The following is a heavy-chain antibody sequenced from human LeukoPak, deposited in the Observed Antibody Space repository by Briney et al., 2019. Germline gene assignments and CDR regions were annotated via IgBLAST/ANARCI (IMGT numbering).Heavy chain of an antibody. CDR3: ARKFGGSGYYFDY. CDR1: GYTFIDYY. J-gene: IGHJ4*02. D-gene: IGHD2-15*01. CDR2: INPRGGST. V-gene: IGHV1-46*01. Sequence: ASVKVSCKASGYTFIDYYIQWVRQAPGQGLEWMGIINPRGGSTRHAQRFQGRVTMTRDTSTSTLYMELSSLTSEDTAVYYCARKFGGSGYYFDYWGQGTLVTVSS.